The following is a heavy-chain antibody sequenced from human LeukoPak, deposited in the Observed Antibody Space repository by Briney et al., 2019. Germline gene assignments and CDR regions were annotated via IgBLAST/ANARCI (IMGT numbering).Heavy chain of an antibody. CDR1: GFTFSGSA. V-gene: IGHV3-73*01. D-gene: IGHD6-19*01. CDR2: IRSKANSYAT. CDR3: RTSSVAGTLDY. Sequence: GGSLRLSCAASGFTFSGSAMHWVRQASRKGLEWVGRIRSKANSYATAYAASVKGRFTISRDDSKNTAYLQMNSLKTEDTAVYYCRTSSVAGTLDYWGQGTLVTVSS. J-gene: IGHJ4*02.